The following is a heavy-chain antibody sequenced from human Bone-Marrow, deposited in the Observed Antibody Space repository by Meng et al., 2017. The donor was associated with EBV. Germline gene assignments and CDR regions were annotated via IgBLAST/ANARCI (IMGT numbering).Heavy chain of an antibody. Sequence: EVQLVESGGGLVTPGGSLRLSCAASGFTFSSYSMNWVRQDPGKGLEWVSSISSSSSYIYYADSVKGRFTISRDNAKNSLYLQMNSLRAEDTAVYYCARDDGNYYDGEYYFDYWGQGPLVTVYS. CDR1: GFTFSSYS. D-gene: IGHD3-22*01. CDR3: ARDDGNYYDGEYYFDY. V-gene: IGHV3-21*01. CDR2: ISSSSSYI. J-gene: IGHJ4*02.